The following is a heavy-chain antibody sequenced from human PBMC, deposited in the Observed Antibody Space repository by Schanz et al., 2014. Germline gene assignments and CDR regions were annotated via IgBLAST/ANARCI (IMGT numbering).Heavy chain of an antibody. J-gene: IGHJ3*02. CDR1: GYTFTSYY. V-gene: IGHV1-46*01. CDR3: ARGLGDERWLDLNEAFDI. D-gene: IGHD6-19*01. CDR2: INPSVGNT. Sequence: QVQLVQSGAEVKKPGASVKVSCEASGYTFTSYYIHWFRQAPGQGLEWMGLINPSVGNTNYAQKFRGRVTMTRDTSTSTAYMELSSLRSEDTAVYYCARGLGDERWLDLNEAFDIWGQGTIVTVSS.